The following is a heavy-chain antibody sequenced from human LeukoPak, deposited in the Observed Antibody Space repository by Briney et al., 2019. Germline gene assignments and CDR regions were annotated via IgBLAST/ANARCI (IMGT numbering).Heavy chain of an antibody. V-gene: IGHV5-51*01. CDR3: ARRTYCGGDCYYDAFDI. CDR1: GYSFTSYW. J-gene: IGHJ3*02. D-gene: IGHD2-21*02. Sequence: GESLKISCKGSGYSFTSYWIGWVRQMPGKGLEWMGIIYPGDSDTRYSPSFQGQVTISADKSISTAYPQWSSLKASDTAMYYCARRTYCGGDCYYDAFDIWGQGTMVTVSS. CDR2: IYPGDSDT.